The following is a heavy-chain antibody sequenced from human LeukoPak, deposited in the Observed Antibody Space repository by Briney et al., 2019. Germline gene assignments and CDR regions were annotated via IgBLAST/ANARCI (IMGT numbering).Heavy chain of an antibody. CDR2: ISWDGGST. D-gene: IGHD1-14*01. CDR3: AKGEPLAYYYCYYMDV. CDR1: GFTFDDYT. Sequence: GGSLRLPCAVSGFTFDDYTMHWVRQAPGKGLEWVSLISWDGGSTYYADSVKGRFTISRDNSKNSLYLQMNSLRTEDTALYYCAKGEPLAYYYCYYMDVWGKGTTVTVSS. J-gene: IGHJ6*03. V-gene: IGHV3-43*01.